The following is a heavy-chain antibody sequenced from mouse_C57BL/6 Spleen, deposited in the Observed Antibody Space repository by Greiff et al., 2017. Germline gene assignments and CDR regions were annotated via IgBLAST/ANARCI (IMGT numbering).Heavy chain of an antibody. J-gene: IGHJ3*01. D-gene: IGHD2-4*01. V-gene: IGHV1-54*01. CDR2: INPGSGGT. CDR1: GYAFTNYL. CDR3: ARGYDYDGAY. Sequence: QVQLQQSGAELVRPGTSVKVSCKASGYAFTNYLLEWVKQRPGQGLEWIGVINPGSGGTNYNEQFKGKATLTADKTSSTAYMQLSSLTSEDSAVYFCARGYDYDGAYWGQGTLVTVSA.